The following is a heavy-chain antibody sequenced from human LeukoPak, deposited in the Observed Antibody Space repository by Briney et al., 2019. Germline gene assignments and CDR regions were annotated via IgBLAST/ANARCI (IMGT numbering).Heavy chain of an antibody. Sequence: SETLSLTCAVYGGAFSGYYWSWIRQPPGKGLEWIGEINHSGSTNYNPSLKSRGTISVETSKNQFSLKRSSVTAADTAVYYCARGRTTMVRGALGAATRYYSSYYTDVWGKGTTVTISS. CDR3: ARGRTTMVRGALGAATRYYSSYYTDV. CDR2: INHSGST. CDR1: GGAFSGYY. J-gene: IGHJ6*03. V-gene: IGHV4-34*01. D-gene: IGHD3-10*01.